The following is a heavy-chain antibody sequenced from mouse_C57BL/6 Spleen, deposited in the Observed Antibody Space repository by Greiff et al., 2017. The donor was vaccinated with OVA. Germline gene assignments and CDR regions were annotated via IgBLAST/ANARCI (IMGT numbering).Heavy chain of an antibody. Sequence: QVQLKQPGAELVRPGSSVKLSCKASGYTFTSYWMHWVKQRPIQGLEWIGNIDPSDSETHYNQKFKDKATLTVDKSSSTAYMQLSSLTSEDSAVYYCARDDGYSFDYWGQGTTLTVSS. D-gene: IGHD2-3*01. CDR2: IDPSDSET. CDR3: ARDDGYSFDY. J-gene: IGHJ2*01. V-gene: IGHV1-52*01. CDR1: GYTFTSYW.